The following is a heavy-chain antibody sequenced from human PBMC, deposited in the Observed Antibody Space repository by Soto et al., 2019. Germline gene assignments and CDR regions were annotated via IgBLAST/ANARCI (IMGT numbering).Heavy chain of an antibody. CDR3: ARDYDILTGYPGY. D-gene: IGHD3-9*01. CDR2: IWYDGSNK. J-gene: IGHJ4*02. Sequence: PGGSLRLSCAASGFTFSSYGMHWVRQAPGKGLEWVAVIWYDGSNKYYADSVKGRFTISRDNSKNTLYLQMNSLRAEDTAVYYCARDYDILTGYPGYWGQGTLVTVS. V-gene: IGHV3-33*01. CDR1: GFTFSSYG.